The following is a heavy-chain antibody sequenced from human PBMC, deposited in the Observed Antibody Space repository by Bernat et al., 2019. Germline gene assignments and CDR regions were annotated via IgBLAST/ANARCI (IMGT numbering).Heavy chain of an antibody. D-gene: IGHD1-26*01. Sequence: QEQLVESGGGVVQPGRSLRLSCAGSGFIFSSYGMHWVRQAPGKGLEWMAVISYDGSAKYYADSVKGRFTISRDNTNNMLYLQMSSLTTEDTAVYYCAKGPWESPEYWGQGTLVTVSS. CDR1: GFIFSSYG. CDR3: AKGPWESPEY. J-gene: IGHJ4*02. CDR2: ISYDGSAK. V-gene: IGHV3-30*18.